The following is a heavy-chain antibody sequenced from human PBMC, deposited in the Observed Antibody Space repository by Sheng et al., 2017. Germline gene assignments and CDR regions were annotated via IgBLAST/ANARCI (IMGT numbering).Heavy chain of an antibody. D-gene: IGHD3-10*01. J-gene: IGHJ5*02. Sequence: QVQLVQSGAEVKKPGSSVKVSCKASGGTFSSYAISWVRQAPGQGLEWMGGIIPIFGTANYAQKFQGRVTITADESTSTAYMELSSLRSEDTAVYYCARGSHYYGSGSYNWFDPWGQGTLVTVSS. CDR3: ARGSHYYGSGSYNWFDP. V-gene: IGHV1-69*13. CDR2: IIPIFGTA. CDR1: GGTFSSYA.